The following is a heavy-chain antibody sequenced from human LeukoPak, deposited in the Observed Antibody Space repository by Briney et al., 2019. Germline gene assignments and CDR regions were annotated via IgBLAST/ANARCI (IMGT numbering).Heavy chain of an antibody. J-gene: IGHJ6*02. Sequence: PGGSLRLSCAASGFTFSSYDMHWVRQAPGKGLEWVSAIGTAGDTYYPGSVKGRFTISRENAKKSLYLQMNSLRAGDTAVYYCARVPWRRDGDYYYYYGMDVWGQGTTVTVSS. CDR3: ARVPWRRDGDYYYYYGMDV. V-gene: IGHV3-13*01. CDR2: IGTAGDT. CDR1: GFTFSSYD. D-gene: IGHD4-17*01.